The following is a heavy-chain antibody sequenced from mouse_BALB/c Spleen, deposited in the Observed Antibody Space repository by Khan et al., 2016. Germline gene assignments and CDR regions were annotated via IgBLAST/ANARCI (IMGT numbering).Heavy chain of an antibody. J-gene: IGHJ2*01. Sequence: EVKLEESGPGLVKPSQSLSLTCTVTGYSITSDYAWNWIRQFPGNKLEWMGYISYSGSTSYNPSLKSRISITRDTSKNQFFLQLNSGTTEDTATYYCARDYYGSSYFDYWGQGTTLTVSS. CDR3: ARDYYGSSYFDY. D-gene: IGHD1-1*01. V-gene: IGHV3-2*02. CDR1: GYSITSDYA. CDR2: ISYSGST.